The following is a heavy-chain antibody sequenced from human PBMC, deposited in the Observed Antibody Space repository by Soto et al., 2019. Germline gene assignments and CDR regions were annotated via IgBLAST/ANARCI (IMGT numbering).Heavy chain of an antibody. J-gene: IGHJ5*02. CDR1: GHTFSSHA. D-gene: IGHD2-8*01. Sequence: GASVKVFYKASGHTFSSHAPSCDRQPPGHRLEWMGGSIPIFDARSYAQELQGRVTISAGKSTKTGYMELTSLTSEDRAVYYCARSSTTYYCTSSPYWPDKELDIWGQGTLVTDSS. V-gene: IGHV1-69*06. CDR2: SIPIFDAR. CDR3: ARSSTTYYCTSSPYWPDKELDI.